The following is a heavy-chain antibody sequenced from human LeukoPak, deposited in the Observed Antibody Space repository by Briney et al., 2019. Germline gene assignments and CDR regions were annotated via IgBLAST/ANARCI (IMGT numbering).Heavy chain of an antibody. CDR2: ISGSGGST. Sequence: GGSLRLSCAASGLTFSSYAMSWVRQAPGKGLEWVSAISGSGGSTYYADSVKGLFTISSDNSKNTLYLQMNSLRAEDTAVYYCAKRGAEVGATVAPGDYWGQGTLVTVSS. CDR1: GLTFSSYA. V-gene: IGHV3-23*01. D-gene: IGHD1-26*01. J-gene: IGHJ4*02. CDR3: AKRGAEVGATVAPGDY.